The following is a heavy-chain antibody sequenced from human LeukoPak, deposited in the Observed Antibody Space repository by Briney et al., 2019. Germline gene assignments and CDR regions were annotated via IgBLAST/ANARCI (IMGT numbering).Heavy chain of an antibody. CDR1: VYSIRSGYY. D-gene: IGHD2-21*02. CDR3: ARRRHIVVVTAPYNWFDP. Sequence: SETLSLTCTVSVYSIRSGYYWGWIRQPPGKGLEWIGSIYHSGSTYYNPSLKSRVTISVHTSMNQFSLKLSSVTAADTAVYYCARRRHIVVVTAPYNWFDPWGQGTLVTVSS. V-gene: IGHV4-38-2*02. CDR2: IYHSGST. J-gene: IGHJ5*02.